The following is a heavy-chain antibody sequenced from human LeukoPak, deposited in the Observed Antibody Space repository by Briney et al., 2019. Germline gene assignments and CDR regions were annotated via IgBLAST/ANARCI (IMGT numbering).Heavy chain of an antibody. CDR1: GFTFSSYS. J-gene: IGHJ4*02. CDR3: AKGGKWDVTPFDY. D-gene: IGHD1-26*01. Sequence: GGSLRLSCAASGFTFSSYSMNWVRQAPGKGLEWVSSISSSSSYIYYADSVKGRFTISRDNAKNSLYLQMNSLRAEDTAVYYCAKGGKWDVTPFDYWGQGTLVTVSS. V-gene: IGHV3-21*04. CDR2: ISSSSSYI.